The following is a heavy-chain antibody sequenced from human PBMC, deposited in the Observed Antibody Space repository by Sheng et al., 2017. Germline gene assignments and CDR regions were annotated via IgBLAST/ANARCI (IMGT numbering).Heavy chain of an antibody. J-gene: IGHJ4*02. CDR1: GGSFSGYY. CDR2: INHSGST. V-gene: IGHV4-34*01. CDR3: ATLTGRRVVIDY. Sequence: QVQLQQWGAGLLKPSETLSLTCAVYGGSFSGYYWSWIRQPPGKGLEWIGEINHSGSTNYNPSLKSRVTISVDTSKSQFSLKLSSVTAADTAVYYCATLTGRRVVIDYWGQGTLVTVSS. D-gene: IGHD3-10*01.